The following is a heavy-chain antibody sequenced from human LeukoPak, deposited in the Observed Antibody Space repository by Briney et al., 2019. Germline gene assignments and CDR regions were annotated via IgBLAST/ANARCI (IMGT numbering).Heavy chain of an antibody. CDR3: AKFFAPSGGGSGWPWVIDY. V-gene: IGHV3-23*01. CDR1: GFTFNNYA. J-gene: IGHJ4*02. CDR2: ISGSGGTT. Sequence: TGGSLRLSCTASGFTFNNYAMTWVRQAPGNGLEWLSAISGSGGTTYSADSVKGRFSISRDNSQNTLFPQMYSLRAEDTAVYYCAKFFAPSGGGSGWPWVIDYWGQGTLVTVSS. D-gene: IGHD6-25*01.